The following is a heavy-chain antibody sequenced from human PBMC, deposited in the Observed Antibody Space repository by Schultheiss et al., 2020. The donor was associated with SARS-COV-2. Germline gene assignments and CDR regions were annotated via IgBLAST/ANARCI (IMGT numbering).Heavy chain of an antibody. D-gene: IGHD5-18*01. CDR3: AKDVDTAMVTSTFDY. CDR2: ISWNSGSI. J-gene: IGHJ4*02. Sequence: GGSLRLSCAASGFTFSSYGMHWVRQAPGKGLEWVSGISWNSGSIGYADSVKGRFTISRDNSKNSLYLQMNSLRTEDTALYYCAKDVDTAMVTSTFDYWGQGTLVTVSS. CDR1: GFTFSSYG. V-gene: IGHV3-9*01.